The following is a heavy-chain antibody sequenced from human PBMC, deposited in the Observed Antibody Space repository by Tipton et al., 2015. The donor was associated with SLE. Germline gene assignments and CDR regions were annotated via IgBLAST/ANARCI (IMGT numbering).Heavy chain of an antibody. Sequence: TLSLTCTVSGDSINMSVYNWGWIRQPPGKGLEWIGNIYHTGTTYYIPSLKSRVTISIDTSKNNFSLKMTAVTAADTAVYYCARLSTDYADRSGYGYFDHWGQGTLVTVSS. CDR1: GDSINMSVYN. CDR3: ARLSTDYADRSGYGYFDH. J-gene: IGHJ4*02. V-gene: IGHV4-38-2*02. CDR2: IYHTGTT. D-gene: IGHD3-22*01.